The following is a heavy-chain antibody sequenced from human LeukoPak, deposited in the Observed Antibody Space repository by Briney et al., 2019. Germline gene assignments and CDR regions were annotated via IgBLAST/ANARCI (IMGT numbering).Heavy chain of an antibody. Sequence: ASVKVSCKASGYTFTGYYMHWVRQAPGQGLEWMGWIYPNSGGTNYAQKFQGRVTMTRDTSISTAYMELSRLRSDDTAVYYCARGADTAMVIDYWGQGTLVTVSS. CDR2: IYPNSGGT. D-gene: IGHD5-18*01. CDR1: GYTFTGYY. J-gene: IGHJ4*02. V-gene: IGHV1-2*02. CDR3: ARGADTAMVIDY.